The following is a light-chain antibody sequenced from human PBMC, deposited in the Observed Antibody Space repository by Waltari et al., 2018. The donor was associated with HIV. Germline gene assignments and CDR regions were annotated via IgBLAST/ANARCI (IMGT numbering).Light chain of an antibody. CDR3: QVWDSSSVI. J-gene: IGLJ2*01. Sequence: SYVLTQPPSVSVAPGQTARIIRGGKNIGSKSVHWYQQTPGQAPVFVLSDDNDRPSGIPELFSGSNSWNTAALTIIRVEAGDEADFYCQVWDSSSVIFGGGTKLTVL. CDR1: NIGSKS. V-gene: IGLV3-21*02. CDR2: DDN.